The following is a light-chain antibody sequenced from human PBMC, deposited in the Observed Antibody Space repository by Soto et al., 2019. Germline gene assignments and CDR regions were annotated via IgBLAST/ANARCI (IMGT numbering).Light chain of an antibody. CDR2: GAS. J-gene: IGKJ2*01. Sequence: EIVLTQSPGTLSLSPGERATLSCRASHSVSSIYLAWYQQKPGQAPRLLIYGASSRATGIPDRFSGSGAGTDFTLTISSLEPEDFAVYYCQQYGSSPPYTFGQGTKLEIK. CDR1: HSVSSIY. CDR3: QQYGSSPPYT. V-gene: IGKV3-20*01.